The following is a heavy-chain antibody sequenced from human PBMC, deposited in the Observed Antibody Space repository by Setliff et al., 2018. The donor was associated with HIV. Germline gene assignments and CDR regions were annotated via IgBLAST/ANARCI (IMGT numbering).Heavy chain of an antibody. J-gene: IGHJ3*02. CDR1: GFSHSTSGMC. V-gene: IGHV2-70*11. CDR2: IDWDGDT. Sequence: SGPTLVNPTQTLTLTCTFSGFSHSTSGMCVTWIRQPPGKALEWLARIDWDGDTYYSTSLKTRLTISKDTSKNQVVLTMTDMDPVDTATYYCARTRSTFGGVIENAFDIWGQGTMVTVSS. CDR3: ARTRSTFGGVIENAFDI. D-gene: IGHD3-16*02.